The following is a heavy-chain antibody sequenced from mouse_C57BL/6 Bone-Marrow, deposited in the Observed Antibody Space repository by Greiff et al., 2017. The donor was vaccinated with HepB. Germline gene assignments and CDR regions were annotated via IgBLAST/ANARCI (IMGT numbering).Heavy chain of an antibody. J-gene: IGHJ4*01. D-gene: IGHD2-4*01. CDR2: INPNYGTT. V-gene: IGHV1-39*01. CDR1: GYSFTDYN. Sequence: VQLQQSGPELVKPGASVKISCKASGYSFTDYNMNWVNQSNGKSLEWIGVINPNYGTTSYNQKFKGKATLPVDQSSSTDYMQHNSLTSEDSAVYYSARWRGYYDYEDYYAMDYWGQGTSVTVSS. CDR3: ARWRGYYDYEDYYAMDY.